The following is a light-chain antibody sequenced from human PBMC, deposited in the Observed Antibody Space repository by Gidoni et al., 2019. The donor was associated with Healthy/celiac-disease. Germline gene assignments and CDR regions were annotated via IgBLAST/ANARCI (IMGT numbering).Light chain of an antibody. CDR1: QSVSSY. Sequence: EIVLTQSPATLSLSPGERATLSCRASQSVSSYLAWYQQKPGQAPRLLIYHASDRATGIPARFRGSVSETDFTLTVSNLETKDLAVYYSRLRSSWPFTFGPGTKVDIK. J-gene: IGKJ3*01. V-gene: IGKV3-11*01. CDR3: RLRSSWPFT. CDR2: HAS.